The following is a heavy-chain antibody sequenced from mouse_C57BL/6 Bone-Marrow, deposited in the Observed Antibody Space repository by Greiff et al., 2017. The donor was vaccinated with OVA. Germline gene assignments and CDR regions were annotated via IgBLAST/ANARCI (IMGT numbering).Heavy chain of an antibody. CDR2: ISGGGGNT. CDR1: GFTFSSYT. J-gene: IGHJ3*01. CDR3: ARPHYYYGSIAY. D-gene: IGHD1-1*01. V-gene: IGHV5-9*01. Sequence: DVMLVESGGGLVKPGGSLKLSCAASGFTFSSYTMSWVRQTPEKRLEWVATISGGGGNTYYPDSVKGRFTISRDNAKNTLYLQMSSLRSEDTALYYCARPHYYYGSIAYWGQGTLVTVSA.